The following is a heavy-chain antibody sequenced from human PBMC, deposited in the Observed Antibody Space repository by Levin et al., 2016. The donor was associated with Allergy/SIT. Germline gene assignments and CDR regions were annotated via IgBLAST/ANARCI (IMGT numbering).Heavy chain of an antibody. CDR2: ISSSSDYI. J-gene: IGHJ4*02. V-gene: IGHV3-21*01. Sequence: WIRQPPGKGLEWVSSISSSSDYIYYVDSVKGRFTISRDNAKNSLYLQMNSLRAEDTAVYYCAGDEDPYGSGSYFDYWGQGILVTVSS. D-gene: IGHD3-10*01. CDR3: AGDEDPYGSGSYFDY.